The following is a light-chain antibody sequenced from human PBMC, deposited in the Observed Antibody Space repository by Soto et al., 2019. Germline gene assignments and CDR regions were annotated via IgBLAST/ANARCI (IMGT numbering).Light chain of an antibody. J-gene: IGKJ4*01. CDR3: QQYNIYPLT. CDR1: QDINSY. V-gene: IGKV1D-16*01. CDR2: AAS. Sequence: DVQMTQSPSSLSASVGDRVTITCRASQDINSYLAWYQQKPRNAPKSLIYAASSLQPGVPSRFSGSESGTDFTLTINNLQPEDSATYYCQQYNIYPLTFGGGTKVEIK.